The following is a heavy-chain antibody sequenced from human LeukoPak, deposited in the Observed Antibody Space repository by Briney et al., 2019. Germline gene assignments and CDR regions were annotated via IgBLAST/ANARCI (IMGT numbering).Heavy chain of an antibody. D-gene: IGHD1-26*01. Sequence: PGGSLRLSCAASVFTFSSNWMQWVRQAPWKGQVWVSRINGDGGTTNYADSVKGRFTISRDNAKNTLYLQMNSLRAEDTAVYYCVRDLGGRSGHWGQGTLVTVSS. J-gene: IGHJ4*02. CDR3: VRDLGGRSGH. CDR2: INGDGGTT. CDR1: VFTFSSNW. V-gene: IGHV3-74*01.